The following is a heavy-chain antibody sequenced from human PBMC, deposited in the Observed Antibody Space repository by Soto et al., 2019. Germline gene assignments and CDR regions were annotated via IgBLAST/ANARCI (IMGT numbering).Heavy chain of an antibody. CDR1: GFTFSSYG. Sequence: QVQLVESGGGVVQPGRSLRLSCAASGFTFSSYGMHWVRQAPGKGLEWVAVISYDGSNKYYADSVKGRFTISRDNSKNTLYLQMNSLRAEDTAVYYCAREVVVVAATGPFDYWGQGTLVTVSS. J-gene: IGHJ4*02. V-gene: IGHV3-30*03. CDR3: AREVVVVAATGPFDY. CDR2: ISYDGSNK. D-gene: IGHD2-15*01.